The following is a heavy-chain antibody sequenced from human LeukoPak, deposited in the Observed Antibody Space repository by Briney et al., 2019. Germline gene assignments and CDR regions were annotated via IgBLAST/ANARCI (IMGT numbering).Heavy chain of an antibody. D-gene: IGHD3-10*01. Sequence: PGGSLRLSCAASGFTFSDYYMSWVRQAPGKGLEWVGFIRSKAYGGTTEYAASVKGRFTISRDDSKSIAYLQMNSLKTEDTAVYYCTRTESYYYGSGSYSLDYWGQGTLVTVSS. V-gene: IGHV3-49*04. CDR1: GFTFSDYY. J-gene: IGHJ4*02. CDR3: TRTESYYYGSGSYSLDY. CDR2: IRSKAYGGTT.